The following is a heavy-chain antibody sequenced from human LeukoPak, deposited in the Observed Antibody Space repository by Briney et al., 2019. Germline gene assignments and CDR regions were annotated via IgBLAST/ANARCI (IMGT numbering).Heavy chain of an antibody. CDR1: GYIFTGYY. V-gene: IGHV1-2*02. Sequence: GASVKVSCKASGYIFTGYYMHWVRQAPGQGLEWMGWINPNSGGTNYAQKFQGRVTMTRDTSISTAYMELSRLRSDDTAVYYCARTLLLWFGELLLYYGMDVWGQGTTVTVSS. D-gene: IGHD3-10*01. J-gene: IGHJ6*02. CDR2: INPNSGGT. CDR3: ARTLLLWFGELLLYYGMDV.